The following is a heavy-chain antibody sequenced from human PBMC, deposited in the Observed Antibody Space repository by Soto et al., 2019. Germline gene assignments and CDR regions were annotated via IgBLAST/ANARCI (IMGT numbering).Heavy chain of an antibody. CDR2: IYYSGST. D-gene: IGHD2-2*01. V-gene: IGHV4-59*01. J-gene: IGHJ4*02. CDR3: ARYCSSTSCYGVDY. Sequence: SETLSLTCTVSCGSISSYYWSWIRQPPGKGLEWIGYIYYSGSTNYNPSLKSRVTISVDTSKNQFSLKLSSVTAADTAVYYCARYCSSTSCYGVDYWGQGTLVTVSS. CDR1: CGSISSYY.